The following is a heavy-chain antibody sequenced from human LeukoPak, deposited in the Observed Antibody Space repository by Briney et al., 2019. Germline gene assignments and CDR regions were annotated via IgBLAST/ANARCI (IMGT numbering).Heavy chain of an antibody. V-gene: IGHV3-64*01. CDR3: AREYYYEELDY. CDR1: GFTFSSYP. D-gene: IGHD3-22*01. CDR2: ISSNGDST. Sequence: GGSLRLSCAASGFTFSSYPMPWVRQAPGKGLEYVSGISSNGDSTYYANSVKGRFTISRDNSKNTLYLQMGSLRAEDMAVYYCAREYYYEELDYWGQGTLVTVSS. J-gene: IGHJ4*02.